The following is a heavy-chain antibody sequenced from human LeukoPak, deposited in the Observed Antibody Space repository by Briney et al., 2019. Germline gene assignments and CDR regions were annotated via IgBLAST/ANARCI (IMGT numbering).Heavy chain of an antibody. CDR1: EYTFTGYY. D-gene: IGHD6-13*01. CDR3: ARSSSWYKKCFDY. J-gene: IGHJ4*02. CDR2: INPKTSGT. V-gene: IGHV1-2*02. Sequence: GASVKVSCKASEYTFTGYYMHWGRQAPGQGLEWVGWINPKTSGTVYAQKFQDRVTLTRDTSISTAYIELSRLTSDDTAVYYCARSSSWYKKCFDYWGQGTLVTVSS.